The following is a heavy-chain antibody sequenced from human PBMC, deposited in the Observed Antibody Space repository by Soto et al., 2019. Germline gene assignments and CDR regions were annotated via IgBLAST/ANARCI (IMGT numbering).Heavy chain of an antibody. CDR2: VHYSGNA. Sequence: SETLSLTCTVSGGSINTYNLFWAWIRQPPEKGLEWIASVHYSGNAYYNPSLTTRVTISRDTSKNRVSLELRSVTAADTAVYYCARVNVTLDFWGQGTLVTVSS. V-gene: IGHV4-39*01. J-gene: IGHJ4*02. CDR1: GGSINTYNLF. CDR3: ARVNVTLDF. D-gene: IGHD2-21*02.